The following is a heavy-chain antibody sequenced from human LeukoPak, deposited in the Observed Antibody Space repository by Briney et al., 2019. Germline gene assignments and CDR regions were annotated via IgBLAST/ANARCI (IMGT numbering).Heavy chain of an antibody. CDR3: ARETGFAFDI. Sequence: PGGSLRLSCAASGFTLSSYEMNWVRQAPGEGLEWVSNISSSGSTINYADSVKGRFTISRDNAKNALYLQMNSLRAEDTAVYYCARETGFAFDIWGQGTMVTVSS. CDR1: GFTLSSYE. J-gene: IGHJ3*02. CDR2: ISSSGSTI. V-gene: IGHV3-48*03.